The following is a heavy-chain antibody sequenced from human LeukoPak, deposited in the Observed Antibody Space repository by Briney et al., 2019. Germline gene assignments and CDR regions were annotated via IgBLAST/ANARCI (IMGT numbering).Heavy chain of an antibody. V-gene: IGHV3-7*05. CDR3: VAAGGY. D-gene: IGHD6-13*01. CDR2: IKDDGSEK. J-gene: IGHJ4*02. CDR1: GFTVSTNY. Sequence: GGSLRLSCAASGFTVSTNYMSWVRQAPGRGLEWVASIKDDGSEKNYVDSVKGRFTISRDNANKSLCLQMNSLRAEDTAVYYCVAAGGYRGQGALVTVSS.